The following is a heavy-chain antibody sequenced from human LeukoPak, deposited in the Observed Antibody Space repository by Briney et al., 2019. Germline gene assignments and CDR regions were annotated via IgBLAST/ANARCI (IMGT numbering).Heavy chain of an antibody. CDR1: GGSIRSSY. Sequence: SETLSLTCTVSGGSIRSSYWSWIRQSPGKGLESIGYIYPSGSTNYNPSLKSRATMSVDTSKNQFSLKLSSVTAADTAVYYCAGHPYRSSSLVDYWGQGTLVTVSS. CDR2: IYPSGST. V-gene: IGHV4-4*09. J-gene: IGHJ4*02. CDR3: AGHPYRSSSLVDY. D-gene: IGHD6-6*01.